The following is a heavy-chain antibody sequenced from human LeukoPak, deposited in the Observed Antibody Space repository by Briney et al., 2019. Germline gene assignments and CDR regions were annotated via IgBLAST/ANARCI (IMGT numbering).Heavy chain of an antibody. J-gene: IGHJ4*02. D-gene: IGHD4-17*01. CDR2: IYYRGST. CDR1: GGSINNYY. CDR3: ARGGDYGDLRYFDY. Sequence: KPSETLSLTCTVSGGSINNYYWSWIRQPPGKGLEWIGYIYYRGSTNYNPSLKSRVTFSVDTSKNQFSLKLNSVTAADTAVYCCARGGDYGDLRYFDYWGQGTLVTVSS. V-gene: IGHV4-59*01.